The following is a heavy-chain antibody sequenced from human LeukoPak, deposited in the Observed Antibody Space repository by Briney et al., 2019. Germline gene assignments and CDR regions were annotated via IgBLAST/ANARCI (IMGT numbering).Heavy chain of an antibody. J-gene: IGHJ4*02. CDR1: GGSISSSNW. V-gene: IGHV4-4*02. D-gene: IGHD2-15*01. CDR2: IYHSGST. Sequence: SETLSLTCAVSGGSISSSNWWTWVRQPPGKGLEGIVEIYHSGSTNYNPSLKSRVTISVDKSKNQFSLNLSSVTAADTAVYYCARVGSCSGGSCYSEFDYWGQGTLVTVSS. CDR3: ARVGSCSGGSCYSEFDY.